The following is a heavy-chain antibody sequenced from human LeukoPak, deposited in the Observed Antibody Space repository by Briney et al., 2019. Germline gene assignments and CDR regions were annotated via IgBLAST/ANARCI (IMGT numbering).Heavy chain of an antibody. D-gene: IGHD3-9*01. J-gene: IGHJ4*02. V-gene: IGHV1-18*01. Sequence: ASVKVSCKTAGYTFSSHGISWVRQAPGQGLEWMGWISANSGDTKFAQKFQGRVTMTTETSTNTAYMELRSLRFDDTAIYYCARDKRYAFDNWGQGTLVSASS. CDR2: ISANSGDT. CDR1: GYTFSSHG. CDR3: ARDKRYAFDN.